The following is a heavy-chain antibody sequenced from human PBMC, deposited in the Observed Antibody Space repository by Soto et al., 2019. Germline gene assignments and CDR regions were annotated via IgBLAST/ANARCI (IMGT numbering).Heavy chain of an antibody. CDR2: IIPIFGTA. V-gene: IGHV1-69*13. D-gene: IGHD3-10*01. CDR3: ARDYKSGYYYGSGSYYNGVIGY. Sequence: VKVSCKASGGTFSSYAISWVRQTPGQGLEWMGGIIPIFGTANYAQKFQGRVTITADESTSTAYMELSSLRSEDTAVYYCARDYKSGYYYGSGSYYNGVIGYWGQGTLVTVSS. CDR1: GGTFSSYA. J-gene: IGHJ4*02.